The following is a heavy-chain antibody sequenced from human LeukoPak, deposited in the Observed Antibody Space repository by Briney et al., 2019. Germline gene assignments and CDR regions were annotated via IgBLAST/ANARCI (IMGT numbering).Heavy chain of an antibody. J-gene: IGHJ4*02. CDR2: LSNSGTYI. D-gene: IGHD4-17*01. V-gene: IGHV3-21*01. CDR1: GFTFSSFS. CDR3: ARDQDGDYLYEK. Sequence: GGSLRLSCAGSGFTFSSFSMNWVRQAPGKGLEWVSSLSNSGTYIYYADSVKGRFTISRDNAKNSLYLQMNSLRAEDTGVYYCARDQDGDYLYEKWGQGTLVTVPS.